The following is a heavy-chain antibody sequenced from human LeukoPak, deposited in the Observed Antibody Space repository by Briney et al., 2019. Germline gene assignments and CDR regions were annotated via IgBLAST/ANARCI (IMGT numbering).Heavy chain of an antibody. CDR3: AKEGDYYGSGSHRDAFDI. CDR2: IRYVGINK. J-gene: IGHJ3*02. D-gene: IGHD3-10*01. V-gene: IGHV3-30*02. CDR1: GFTFSTYG. Sequence: PGGSLRLSCAASGFTFSTYGMHWVRQAPGKGLEWVSFIRYVGINKYYADSVKGRFTISRDNSKNTLYLQMNSLRPEDTALYYCAKEGDYYGSGSHRDAFDIWGQGTMVTVSS.